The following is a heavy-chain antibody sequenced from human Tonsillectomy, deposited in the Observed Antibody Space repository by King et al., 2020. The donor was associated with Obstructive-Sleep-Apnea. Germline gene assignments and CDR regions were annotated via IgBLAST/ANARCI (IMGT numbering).Heavy chain of an antibody. Sequence: MQLQESGPGLVKPSQTLTLTCTVSGGSISSGSYHWSWVRQRPGKGLEWIGYIYFSGSTNYSPSLKRRVIISRDTSKNQFSLRLSSVTAAATAIYYCGRTSGDLWSDSARGLDVWGQGTTVTVSS. V-gene: IGHV4-31*03. CDR1: GGSISSGSYH. J-gene: IGHJ6*02. D-gene: IGHD3-3*01. CDR3: GRTSGDLWSDSARGLDV. CDR2: IYFSGST.